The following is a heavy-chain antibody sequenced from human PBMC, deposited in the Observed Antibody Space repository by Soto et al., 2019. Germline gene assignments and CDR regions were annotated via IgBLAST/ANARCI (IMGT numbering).Heavy chain of an antibody. CDR3: ARATYYYDSSGYYY. CDR1: GYTFTSYA. J-gene: IGHJ4*02. V-gene: IGHV1-3*01. CDR2: INAGNGNT. Sequence: ASVKVSCKASGYTFTSYARHWVRQAPGQRLEWMGWINAGNGNTKYSQKFQGRVTITRDTSASTAYMELSSLRSEDTAVYYCARATYYYDSSGYYYWGQGNLVTVSS. D-gene: IGHD3-22*01.